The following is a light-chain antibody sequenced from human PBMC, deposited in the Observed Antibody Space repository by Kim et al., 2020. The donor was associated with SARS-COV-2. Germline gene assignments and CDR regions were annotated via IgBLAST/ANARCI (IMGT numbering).Light chain of an antibody. CDR1: ISNIGTNT. J-gene: IGLJ2*01. CDR2: SNN. CDR3: AAWDDSRTVL. Sequence: ELTQPPSASGTPGQRVTISCSGSISNIGTNTVNWYQQLPGTAPKLLIYSNNQRPSGVPDRFSGSKSGTSASLAISGLQSDDEADYYCAAWDDSRTVLFGGGTQLTDL. V-gene: IGLV1-44*01.